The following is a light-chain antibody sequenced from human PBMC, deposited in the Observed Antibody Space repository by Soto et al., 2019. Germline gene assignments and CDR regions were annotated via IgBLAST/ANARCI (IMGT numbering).Light chain of an antibody. CDR2: DVT. CDR1: NNDVGDYNF. J-gene: IGLJ2*01. V-gene: IGLV2-14*03. CDR3: SSFTPSTTVV. Sequence: QSALTQPASVSGSPGQSITISCTGTNNDVGDYNFVSWYQQHPGKAPKLMIYDVTTRPSGISNRFSGSKSDNTASLTISGLQPEDEADYYCSSFTPSTTVVFGGGTKLTVL.